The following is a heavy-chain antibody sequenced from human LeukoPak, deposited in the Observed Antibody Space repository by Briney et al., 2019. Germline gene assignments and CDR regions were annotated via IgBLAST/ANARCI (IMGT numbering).Heavy chain of an antibody. J-gene: IGHJ6*03. CDR1: GGTFSSYA. CDR2: IIPIFGTA. Sequence: SVKVSCKASGGTFSSYAISWVRQDPGQGLEWMGGIIPIFGTANYAQKFQGRVTITTDESTSTAYMELSSLRSEDTAVYYCARASNFNCSSTSCYYYYYYYMDVWGKGTTVTVSS. D-gene: IGHD2-2*01. CDR3: ARASNFNCSSTSCYYYYYYYMDV. V-gene: IGHV1-69*05.